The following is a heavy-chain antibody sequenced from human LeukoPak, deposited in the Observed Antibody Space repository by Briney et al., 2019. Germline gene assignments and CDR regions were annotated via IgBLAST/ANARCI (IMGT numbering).Heavy chain of an antibody. CDR2: IIPILGIA. J-gene: IGHJ4*02. Sequence: VASVKVSCKASGGTFSSYAISWVRQAPGQGLEWMGRIIPILGIANYARKFQGRVTITADKSTSTAYMELSSLRSEDTAVYYCARDSNIAAAGIFDYWGQGTPVTVSS. V-gene: IGHV1-69*04. CDR3: ARDSNIAAAGIFDY. CDR1: GGTFSSYA. D-gene: IGHD6-13*01.